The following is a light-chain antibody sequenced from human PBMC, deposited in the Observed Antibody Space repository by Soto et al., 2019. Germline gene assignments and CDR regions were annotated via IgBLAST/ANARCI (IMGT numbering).Light chain of an antibody. Sequence: DIQMTQSPSTLSASVGDRVTITCRASQSISRSLAWYQQKPGKAPSLLIYDASSLEGGVPSRFSGSGFGTEFTLTITNVQPADFATYYCQQYNDLVISFGPGTTVDFK. V-gene: IGKV1-5*01. CDR1: QSISRS. CDR3: QQYNDLVIS. J-gene: IGKJ3*01. CDR2: DAS.